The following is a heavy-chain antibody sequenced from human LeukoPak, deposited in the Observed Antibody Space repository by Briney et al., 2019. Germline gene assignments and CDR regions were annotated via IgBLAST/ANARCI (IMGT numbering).Heavy chain of an antibody. CDR3: AQTYDSSGYYRSLDY. CDR2: IIPIFGTA. V-gene: IGHV1-69*13. CDR1: GGTFSRFT. Sequence: GASVKVSCKASGGTFSRFTISWVRQAPGQGFEWMGGIIPIFGTANYAQKFQGRVTITADESTSTAYMELSSLRSEDTAVYYCAQTYDSSGYYRSLDYWGQGTLVTVSS. D-gene: IGHD3-22*01. J-gene: IGHJ4*02.